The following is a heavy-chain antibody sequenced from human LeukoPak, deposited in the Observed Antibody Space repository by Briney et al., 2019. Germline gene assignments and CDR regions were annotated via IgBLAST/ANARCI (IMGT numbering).Heavy chain of an antibody. CDR2: MNPSSGHT. V-gene: IGHV1-2*02. CDR1: GYTFSSYD. D-gene: IGHD3-10*01. J-gene: IGHJ6*03. CDR3: ARNPYGSGSFDYYMDV. Sequence: GASVKVSCTASGYTFSSYDINWVRQAAGQGLEWMGWMNPSSGHTNYAQKFQGRVTMTRDTSISTAYMELSRLRSDDTAVYYCARNPYGSGSFDYYMDVWGKGTTVTVSS.